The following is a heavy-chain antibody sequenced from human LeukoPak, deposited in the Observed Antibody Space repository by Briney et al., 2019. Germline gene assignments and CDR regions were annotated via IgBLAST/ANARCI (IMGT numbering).Heavy chain of an antibody. CDR1: GFTFDDYA. V-gene: IGHV3-9*01. Sequence: GGSLRRSCAASGFTFDDYAMHWVRQAPGEGLEWVSGVSWNSGSIGYADSVKGRFTISRDNAKNSLYLQMNSLRAEDTALYYCAKDTSGYNWNWGDAFDIWGQGTMVTVSS. J-gene: IGHJ3*02. CDR3: AKDTSGYNWNWGDAFDI. D-gene: IGHD1-7*01. CDR2: VSWNSGSI.